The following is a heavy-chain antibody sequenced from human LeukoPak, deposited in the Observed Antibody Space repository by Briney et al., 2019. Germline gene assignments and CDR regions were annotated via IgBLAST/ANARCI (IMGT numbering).Heavy chain of an antibody. Sequence: GGSLRLSCAASGLTFSSYWMTWVRQAPGQGLEWVASIKQDGNEKYYVDSVKGRFTISRDNARNSLFLQMSSLRADDTAVYYCARDGAFRIYDYWGQGTLVTVSS. D-gene: IGHD3-3*02. CDR1: GLTFSSYW. CDR3: ARDGAFRIYDY. J-gene: IGHJ4*02. V-gene: IGHV3-7*01. CDR2: IKQDGNEK.